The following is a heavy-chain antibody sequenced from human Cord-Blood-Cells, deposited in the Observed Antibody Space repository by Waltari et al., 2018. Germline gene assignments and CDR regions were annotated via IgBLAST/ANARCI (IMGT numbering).Heavy chain of an antibody. CDR2: IYHSGST. J-gene: IGHJ5*02. CDR3: ARVGITIFGVVGGWFDP. D-gene: IGHD3-3*01. Sequence: QVQLQESGPGLVKPSETLSLTCAVSGYSISSGYYWGWIRQPPGKGLEWIGSIYHSGSTYYNPSLKSRVTISVDTSKNQFSLKLSSVTAADTAVYYCARVGITIFGVVGGWFDPWGQGTLVTVSS. V-gene: IGHV4-38-2*01. CDR1: GYSISSGYY.